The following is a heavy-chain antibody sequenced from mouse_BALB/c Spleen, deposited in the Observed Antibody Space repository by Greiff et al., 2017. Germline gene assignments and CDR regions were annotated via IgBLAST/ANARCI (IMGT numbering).Heavy chain of an antibody. CDR1: GFTFSSFG. V-gene: IGHV5-17*02. CDR3: ARSRKWYDGYYEDLGFAY. Sequence: EVMLVESGGGLVQPGGSRKLSCAASGFTFSSFGMHWVRQAPEKGLEWVAYISSGSSTIYYADTVKGRFTISRDNPKNTLFLQMTSLRSEDTAMYYCARSRKWYDGYYEDLGFAYWGQGTLVTVSA. CDR2: ISSGSSTI. D-gene: IGHD2-3*01. J-gene: IGHJ3*01.